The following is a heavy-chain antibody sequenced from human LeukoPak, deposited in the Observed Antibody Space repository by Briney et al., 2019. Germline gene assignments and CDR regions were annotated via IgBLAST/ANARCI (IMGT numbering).Heavy chain of an antibody. CDR1: GFTFSSYG. D-gene: IGHD3-16*01. J-gene: IGHJ5*02. Sequence: QPGGTLRLSCAASGFTFSSYGMSWVRQAPGKGLEWVSAISGSGGSTYYADSVKGRFTISRDNSKNTLYLQMNSLRAEDTAVYYCAIFDFLFGEIDNWFDPWGQGTQVTVSS. V-gene: IGHV3-23*01. CDR3: AIFDFLFGEIDNWFDP. CDR2: ISGSGGST.